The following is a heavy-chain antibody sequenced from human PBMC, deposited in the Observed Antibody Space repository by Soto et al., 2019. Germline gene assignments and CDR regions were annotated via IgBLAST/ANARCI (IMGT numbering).Heavy chain of an antibody. CDR1: GGTFSSYA. D-gene: IGHD6-19*01. CDR2: IIPIFGTA. J-gene: IGHJ3*02. V-gene: IGHV1-69*01. Sequence: GGSLRLSCKASGGTFSSYAISWLRQAPVQGLEWMGGIIPIFGTANYAQKFQGRVTITADESTSTAYMELSSLRSEDTAVYYCARGSGSGSGWYLDAFDIWGQGTMVTVSS. CDR3: ARGSGSGSGWYLDAFDI.